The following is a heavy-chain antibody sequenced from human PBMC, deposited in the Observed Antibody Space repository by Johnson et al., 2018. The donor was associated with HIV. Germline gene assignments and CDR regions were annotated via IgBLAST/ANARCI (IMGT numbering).Heavy chain of an antibody. CDR3: AKVNGDYKTDAFDI. CDR2: ISSSGSTI. J-gene: IGHJ3*02. D-gene: IGHD4-17*01. CDR1: TFTFDDYG. V-gene: IGHV3-48*01. Sequence: VQLVESGGGVVRPGESLRLSCAASTFTFDDYGMTWVRQAPGKGLEWVSYISSSGSTIYYADSVKGRFTISRDNSKNTLYLQMNSLRAEDTAVYYCAKVNGDYKTDAFDIWGQGTMVTVSS.